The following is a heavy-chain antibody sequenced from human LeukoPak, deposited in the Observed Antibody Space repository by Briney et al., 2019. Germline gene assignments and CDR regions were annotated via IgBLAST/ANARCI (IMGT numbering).Heavy chain of an antibody. Sequence: PSETLSLTCTVSGGSISSYYWSWIRQPPGKGLEWIGYIYYSGTTNYNPSLKSRVTISVDTSKNQFSLKLSSVTAADTAVYYCARLGYDGSGFHDYWGQGTLVTASS. CDR2: IYYSGTT. V-gene: IGHV4-59*01. CDR1: GGSISSYY. D-gene: IGHD3-22*01. CDR3: ARLGYDGSGFHDY. J-gene: IGHJ4*02.